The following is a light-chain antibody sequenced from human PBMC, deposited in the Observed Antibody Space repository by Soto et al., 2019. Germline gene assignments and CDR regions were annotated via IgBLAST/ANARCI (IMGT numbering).Light chain of an antibody. CDR2: GIS. Sequence: EIVMTQSPVTLSVSPGETATLSCRASQSVSSNFAWYQQKPSQAPRLLIYGISTRATGIPARFSGSGSGTEFTLTISSLQSEDFAVYYCQQHNGWPLTFGQGTRVE. CDR1: QSVSSN. J-gene: IGKJ5*01. V-gene: IGKV3D-15*01. CDR3: QQHNGWPLT.